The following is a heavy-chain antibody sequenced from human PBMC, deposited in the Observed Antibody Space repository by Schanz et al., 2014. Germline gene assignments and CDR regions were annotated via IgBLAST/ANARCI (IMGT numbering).Heavy chain of an antibody. Sequence: VHLLESGGGLVEPGGSLRLSCAASGFNFSDYAMCWVRQAPGKGLEWVSAISGGGGTTYYTDSVKGRFTISRDNSKNTVYLQMNSLRPGDTAVYYCARESSNDIVLVPGAVFDHWGQGTLVAVSA. CDR2: ISGGGGTT. CDR1: GFNFSDYA. D-gene: IGHD2-2*01. J-gene: IGHJ4*02. V-gene: IGHV3-23*01. CDR3: ARESSNDIVLVPGAVFDH.